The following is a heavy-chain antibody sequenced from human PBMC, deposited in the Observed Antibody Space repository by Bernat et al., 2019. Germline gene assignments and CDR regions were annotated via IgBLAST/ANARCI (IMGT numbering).Heavy chain of an antibody. CDR2: ISYDGSNK. J-gene: IGHJ6*02. Sequence: QVQLVESGGGVVQPGRSLRLSCAASGFTFSSYAMHWVRQAPGKGLEWVAVISYDGSNKYYADSVKDRFTISRDNSKNTLYLQMNSLRAEDTAVYYCAREIVVVVAATYYYYGMDVWGQGTTVTVSS. D-gene: IGHD2-15*01. CDR1: GFTFSSYA. CDR3: AREIVVVVAATYYYYGMDV. V-gene: IGHV3-30-3*01.